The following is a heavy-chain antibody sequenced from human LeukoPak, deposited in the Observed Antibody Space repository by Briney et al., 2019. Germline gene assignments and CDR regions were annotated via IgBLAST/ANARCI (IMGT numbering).Heavy chain of an antibody. CDR2: IYTGGST. V-gene: IGHV4-61*02. D-gene: IGHD3-3*01. CDR1: GGSISSGSYY. Sequence: PSETLSLTCTVSGGSISSGSYYWSWIRQPAGKGLEWVGRIYTGGSTNYNPSLKSRVTISVDTSKNQFSLKLSSVTAADTAVYYCAREFTIFGAFDIWGQGTMVTVSS. CDR3: AREFTIFGAFDI. J-gene: IGHJ3*02.